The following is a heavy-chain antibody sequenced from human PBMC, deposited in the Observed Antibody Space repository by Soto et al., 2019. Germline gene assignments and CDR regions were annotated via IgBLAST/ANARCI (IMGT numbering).Heavy chain of an antibody. CDR2: IYYSGST. J-gene: IGHJ5*02. V-gene: IGHV4-39*01. D-gene: IGHD3-3*01. CDR1: GGSISSSSYY. Sequence: QLQLQESGPGLVKPSETLSLTCTVSGGSISSSSYYWGWIRQPPGKGLEWIGSIYYSGSTYYNPSLKSRVTISVDTSKNQFSLKLSSVTAADTAVYYCARQLNDFWSGSPGWFDPWGQGTLVTVSS. CDR3: ARQLNDFWSGSPGWFDP.